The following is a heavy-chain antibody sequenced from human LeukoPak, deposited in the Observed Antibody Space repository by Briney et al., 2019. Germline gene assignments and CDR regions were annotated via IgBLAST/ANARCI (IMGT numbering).Heavy chain of an antibody. CDR2: IYYSGST. CDR3: ARDTPGLGIYAFDI. J-gene: IGHJ3*02. CDR1: GGSIRSGDFY. D-gene: IGHD7-27*01. V-gene: IGHV4-30-4*01. Sequence: PSETLSLTCTVSGGSIRSGDFYWSWIRQPPGKGLEWTGYIYYSGSTNYNPSLKSRVAISKDTSKNQFSLKLSSVTAADTAVYYCARDTPGLGIYAFDIWGQGTMVTVSS.